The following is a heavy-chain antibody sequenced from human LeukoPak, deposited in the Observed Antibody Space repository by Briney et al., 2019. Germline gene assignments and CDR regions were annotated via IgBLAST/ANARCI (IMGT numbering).Heavy chain of an antibody. Sequence: SETLSLTCTVSGGSISSISYYWGWVRQPPGKGLEWIGTIYYSGSTNYNPSLKSRVTISVDTSKNQFSLKLSSVTAADTAVYYCARVTTNWFDPWGQGTLVTVSS. CDR3: ARVTTNWFDP. D-gene: IGHD2/OR15-2a*01. J-gene: IGHJ5*02. V-gene: IGHV4-39*07. CDR1: GGSISSISYY. CDR2: IYYSGST.